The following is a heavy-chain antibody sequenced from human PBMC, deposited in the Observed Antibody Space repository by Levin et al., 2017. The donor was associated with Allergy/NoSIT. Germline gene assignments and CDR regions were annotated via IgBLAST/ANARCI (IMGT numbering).Heavy chain of an antibody. CDR3: AKDLSLGYCTGGSCYSVPHFDY. Sequence: PGESLKISCAASGFTFSNYAMTWVRQAPGKGLEWVSTISDSGGSTYYADSVKGRFTISRDNSKKTLYLQINSPRAEDTAVYYCAKDLSLGYCTGGSCYSVPHFDYWGLGTLVTVSS. D-gene: IGHD2-15*01. J-gene: IGHJ4*02. V-gene: IGHV3-23*01. CDR2: ISDSGGST. CDR1: GFTFSNYA.